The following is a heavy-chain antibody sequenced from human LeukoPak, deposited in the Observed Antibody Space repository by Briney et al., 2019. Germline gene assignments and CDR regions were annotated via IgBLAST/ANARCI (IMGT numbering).Heavy chain of an antibody. D-gene: IGHD3-9*01. J-gene: IGHJ3*02. CDR1: GGSISSGSYY. V-gene: IGHV4-61*02. Sequence: PSQTLSLTCTVSGGSISSGSYYWSWIRQPAGKGLEWIGRIYTSGSTNYNPSLKSRVTMSVDTSKNQFSLKLSSVTVADTAVYYCARDRPYDILTGLDAFDIWGQGTMVTVSS. CDR2: IYTSGST. CDR3: ARDRPYDILTGLDAFDI.